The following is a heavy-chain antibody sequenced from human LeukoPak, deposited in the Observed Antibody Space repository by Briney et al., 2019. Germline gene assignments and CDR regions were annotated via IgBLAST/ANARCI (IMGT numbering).Heavy chain of an antibody. CDR1: GYRFTTYW. J-gene: IGHJ4*02. CDR2: IYPSDSDT. Sequence: GESLKISCKVSGYRFTTYWIVWERQMPGKGLEWMGIIYPSDSDTRYSPSFQGQVTVSVDRSISTAYLQWSSLKASDTAMYFCARSLTVASGVDYWGQGTLVTVSS. V-gene: IGHV5-51*01. D-gene: IGHD1-26*01. CDR3: ARSLTVASGVDY.